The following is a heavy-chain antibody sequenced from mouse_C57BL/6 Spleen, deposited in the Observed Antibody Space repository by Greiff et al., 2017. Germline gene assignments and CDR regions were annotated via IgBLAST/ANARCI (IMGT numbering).Heavy chain of an antibody. CDR2: IHPNSGST. D-gene: IGHD1-1*01. Sequence: QVQLKQPGAELVKPGASVKLSCEASGYTFTSYWMHWVKQRPGQGLEWIGMIHPNSGSTNYNEKFKSKATLTVDKSSSTAYMQLSSLTSEDSAVYYCARWGPHYYGSSYWFAYWGQGTLVTVSA. CDR1: GYTFTSYW. CDR3: ARWGPHYYGSSYWFAY. V-gene: IGHV1-64*01. J-gene: IGHJ3*01.